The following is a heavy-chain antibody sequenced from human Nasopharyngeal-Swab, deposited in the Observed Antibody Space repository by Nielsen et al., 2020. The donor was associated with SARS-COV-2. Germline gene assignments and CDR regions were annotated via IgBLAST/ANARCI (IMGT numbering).Heavy chain of an antibody. CDR1: GDSVSSSSAA. Sequence: TLSLTCAISGDSVSSSSAAWNWIRQSPSRGLELLGRTYYRSKWYNDYAVSVKSRITINPDTSKNQFSLHLNSVTPEDTAVYYCARARGAYGDYYYYYTDVWGKGTTVTVSS. V-gene: IGHV6-1*01. CDR3: ARARGAYGDYYYYYTDV. CDR2: TYYRSKWYN. D-gene: IGHD4-17*01. J-gene: IGHJ6*03.